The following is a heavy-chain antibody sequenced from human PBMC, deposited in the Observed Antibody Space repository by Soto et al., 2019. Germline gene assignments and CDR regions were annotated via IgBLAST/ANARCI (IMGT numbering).Heavy chain of an antibody. CDR2: IDSGGGST. V-gene: IGHV3-23*01. Sequence: PGGSLRLSCAASGFTFSSYDMSWVRQAPGKGLEWVSGIDSGGGSTHYADSVKGRFTVSRDSSKNTLSLQMNSLRPEDTALYYCAKATSATCTGSICYSFDYWGQGTLVTVSS. J-gene: IGHJ4*02. CDR1: GFTFSSYD. CDR3: AKATSATCTGSICYSFDY. D-gene: IGHD2-21*01.